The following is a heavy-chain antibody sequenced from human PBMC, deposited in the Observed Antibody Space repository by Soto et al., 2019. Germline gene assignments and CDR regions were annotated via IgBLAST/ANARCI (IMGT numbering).Heavy chain of an antibody. Sequence: QVQLQESGPGLVKPSQTLSLTCTVSGGSISSGDYYWSWIRQPPGKGLEWIGSISYSGRTYYNPSLKSRVTVSVDTSKNQFSLKVSSVTAADTAVYYCARGESSGWYFNRDLGGFFQHWGQGTQVTVSS. D-gene: IGHD6-19*01. J-gene: IGHJ1*01. CDR2: ISYSGRT. V-gene: IGHV4-30-4*01. CDR1: GGSISSGDYY. CDR3: ARGESSGWYFNRDLGGFFQH.